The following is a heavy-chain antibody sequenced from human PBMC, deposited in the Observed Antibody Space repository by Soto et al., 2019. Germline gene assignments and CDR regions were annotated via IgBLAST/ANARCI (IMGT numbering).Heavy chain of an antibody. D-gene: IGHD3-10*01. Sequence: KASETLSLTCAVYGGSFSGYYWSWIRRPPGKGLEWIGEINHSGSTNYNPSLKSRVTISVDTSKNQFSLKLSSVTAADTAVYYCARVPPRRVRGAYGDWFDPWGQGTLVTVSS. CDR3: ARVPPRRVRGAYGDWFDP. J-gene: IGHJ5*02. CDR1: GGSFSGYY. V-gene: IGHV4-34*01. CDR2: INHSGST.